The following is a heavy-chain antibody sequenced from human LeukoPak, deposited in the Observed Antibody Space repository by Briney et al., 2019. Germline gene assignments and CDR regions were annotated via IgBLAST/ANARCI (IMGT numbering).Heavy chain of an antibody. CDR1: GGSISSSY. V-gene: IGHV4-59*01. D-gene: IGHD5-12*01. J-gene: IGHJ4*02. CDR2: IYYTGST. CDR3: AGGLRLEYLYDY. Sequence: PSETLSLTCTVSGGSISSSYLSWIRQPPGKGVEWIGYIYYTGSTNYNPSLKSRVTILADTSKNQFSLKLSSVTAADTAVYYCAGGLRLEYLYDYWGQGTLVTVAS.